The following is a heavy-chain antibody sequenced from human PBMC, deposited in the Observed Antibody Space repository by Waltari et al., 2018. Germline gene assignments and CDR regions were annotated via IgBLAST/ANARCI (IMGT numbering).Heavy chain of an antibody. V-gene: IGHV3-74*01. CDR1: GFTFSDYW. CDR2: VNSGGTDS. Sequence: EVQLVESGGGLVQPGGSLRLSCAASGFTFSDYWMHWVRQVPGKGLLWGSNVNSGGTDSTDADSVKGRFTISRDNAKNTLYLQMNSLRVEDTAVYYCARDTPGDGIDRWGQGTLVTVSP. CDR3: ARDTPGDGIDR. J-gene: IGHJ5*02. D-gene: IGHD2-21*01.